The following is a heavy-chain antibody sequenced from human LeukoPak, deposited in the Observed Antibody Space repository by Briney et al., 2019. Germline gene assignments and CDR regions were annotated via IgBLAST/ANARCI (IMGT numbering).Heavy chain of an antibody. Sequence: PSETLSLTCTVSGGSIRSSNYNWGWIRQPPGKGLEWIGSIYYSGSTYYNPSLKSRVTISVDTSKNQFSLKLSSVTAADTAVYYCNIWGYDSSGHDAFDIWGQGTMVTVSS. V-gene: IGHV4-39*07. CDR1: GGSIRSSNYN. CDR3: NIWGYDSSGHDAFDI. J-gene: IGHJ3*02. CDR2: IYYSGST. D-gene: IGHD3-22*01.